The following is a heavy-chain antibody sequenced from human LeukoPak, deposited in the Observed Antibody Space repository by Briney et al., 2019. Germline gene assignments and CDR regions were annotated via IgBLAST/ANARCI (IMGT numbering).Heavy chain of an antibody. D-gene: IGHD3-10*01. V-gene: IGHV4-59*01. J-gene: IGHJ3*02. CDR1: GGSISSYY. CDR3: ARDYYGSWYDAFDI. Sequence: GTLSLSCAVSGGSISSYYLSWIRQPPGKGLEWIGYIYYSGSTNYNPSLKSRVTISVDKSKNQISLKLSSVTAADPGVYYCARDYYGSWYDAFDIWGQGTMVTVSS. CDR2: IYYSGST.